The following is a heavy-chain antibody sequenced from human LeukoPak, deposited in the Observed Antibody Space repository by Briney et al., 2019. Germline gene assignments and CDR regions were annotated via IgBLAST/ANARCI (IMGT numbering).Heavy chain of an antibody. CDR1: GYTFTSYG. CDR2: ISAYNGNT. J-gene: IGHJ4*02. D-gene: IGHD2-15*01. CDR3: AVIGYCSGGSCPDY. V-gene: IGHV1-18*01. Sequence: ASVKVSCKASGYTFTSYGISRVRQAPGQGLEWMGWISAYNGNTNYAQKLQGRVTMTTDTSTSTAYMELRSLRSDDTAVYYCAVIGYCSGGSCPDYWGQGTLVTVSS.